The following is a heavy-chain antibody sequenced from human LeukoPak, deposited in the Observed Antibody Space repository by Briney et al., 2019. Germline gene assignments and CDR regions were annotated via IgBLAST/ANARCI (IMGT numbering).Heavy chain of an antibody. V-gene: IGHV4-61*02. J-gene: IGHJ4*02. CDR1: GGSITNDDYY. CDR3: ARHSGAQGFDY. CDR2: IYTTGST. D-gene: IGHD3-10*01. Sequence: SETLSLTCSVSGGSITNDDYYWSWIRQPAGKGLEWIGRIYTTGSTNYNPSLKSRVTISVDTSKNQFSLKLSSVTAADTAVYYCARHSGAQGFDYWGQGTQVTVSS.